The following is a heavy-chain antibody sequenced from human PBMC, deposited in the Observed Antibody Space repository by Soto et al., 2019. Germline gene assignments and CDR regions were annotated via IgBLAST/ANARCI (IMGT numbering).Heavy chain of an antibody. J-gene: IGHJ5*02. D-gene: IGHD2-15*01. CDR2: IFYSGST. CDR3: ARHLVVAATTYNWFDH. CDR1: GGSISSSSYY. V-gene: IGHV4-39*01. Sequence: PSETLSLTCTVSGGSISSSSYYWGWIRQLPGKGLEWIGSIFYSGSTYYNPSPRSRVTIYIDASKNQFSLKLSCVTAADTAVYYCARHLVVAATTYNWFDHWGQGTLVTVSS.